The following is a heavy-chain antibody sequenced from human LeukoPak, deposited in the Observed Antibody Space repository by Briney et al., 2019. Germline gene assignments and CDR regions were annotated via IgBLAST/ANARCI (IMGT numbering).Heavy chain of an antibody. CDR2: ISSSGSTI. CDR3: ARDGASKQQLVLYFQH. V-gene: IGHV3-11*04. D-gene: IGHD6-13*01. Sequence: GGSLRLSFAASGFTFSDYYMSWIRRAPGKGLEWVSYISSSGSTIYYADSVKGRFTISRDNAKYSLYLQMNSLRAEDTAVYYCARDGASKQQLVLYFQHWGQGTLVTVSS. CDR1: GFTFSDYY. J-gene: IGHJ1*01.